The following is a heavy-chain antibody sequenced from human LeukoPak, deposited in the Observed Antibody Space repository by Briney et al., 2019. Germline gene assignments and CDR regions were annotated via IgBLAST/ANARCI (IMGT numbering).Heavy chain of an antibody. D-gene: IGHD6-19*01. CDR1: GFTFDDYG. Sequence: GGSLRLSCAPSGFTFDDYGMSWVCQAPRKGLGWGSGINWNGGSTGYAESVKGRFTISRDNAKNSLYLQMNSLRAEDTALYYCARYIAVAGAKVFDYWGEGTLVTVSS. CDR3: ARYIAVAGAKVFDY. J-gene: IGHJ4*02. V-gene: IGHV3-20*04. CDR2: INWNGGST.